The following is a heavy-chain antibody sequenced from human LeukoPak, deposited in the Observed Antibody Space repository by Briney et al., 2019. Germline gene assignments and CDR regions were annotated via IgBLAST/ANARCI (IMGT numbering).Heavy chain of an antibody. V-gene: IGHV4-4*07. D-gene: IGHD3-22*01. J-gene: IGHJ4*02. Sequence: SETLSLTCTVSDGSISNFFGDWIRQPAGKGLEWIGRIYSSGSTNYNPSFKTRVTMSVDTTRNQFSLNLSSVTAADTAVYYCAREVPGNRDAGGYSGATFDYWGQGILVSVSS. CDR3: AREVPGNRDAGGYSGATFDY. CDR1: DGSISNFF. CDR2: IYSSGST.